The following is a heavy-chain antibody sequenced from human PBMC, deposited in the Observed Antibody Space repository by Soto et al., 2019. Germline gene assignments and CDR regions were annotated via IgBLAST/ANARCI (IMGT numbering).Heavy chain of an antibody. J-gene: IGHJ4*02. V-gene: IGHV4-39*01. CDR1: GGSISSSSYY. Sequence: QLQLQESAPGLVKPSETLSLTCTVSGGSISSSSYYWGWIRQPPGKALEWIGSIYYSGSTYYNPSLNSRVTISVDTSKIQFSLKLSSVTAADTAVYYCARRADYVWGSYRPRPYYFDYWGQGTLVTVSS. CDR2: IYYSGST. D-gene: IGHD3-16*02. CDR3: ARRADYVWGSYRPRPYYFDY.